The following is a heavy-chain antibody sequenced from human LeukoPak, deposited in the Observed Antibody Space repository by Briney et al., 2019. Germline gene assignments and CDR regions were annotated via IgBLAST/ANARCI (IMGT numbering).Heavy chain of an antibody. CDR1: GGTFSSYA. CDR2: IIPILGIA. V-gene: IGHV1-69*04. CDR3: ARGSAMAQKQLVRHCDS. Sequence: SVKVSCKASGGTFSSYAISWVRQAPGQGLEWMGRIIPILGIANYAQKFQGRVTITADKSTSTAYMELSSLRSEDTAVYYCARGSAMAQKQLVRHCDSWGQGTLVIVSS. D-gene: IGHD6-6*01. J-gene: IGHJ4*02.